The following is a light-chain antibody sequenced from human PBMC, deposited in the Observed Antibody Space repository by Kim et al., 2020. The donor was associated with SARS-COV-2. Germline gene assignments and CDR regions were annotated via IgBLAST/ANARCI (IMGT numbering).Light chain of an antibody. CDR2: QDS. Sequence: SYELTQPPSVSVSPGQTASITCSGDKLGDKYACWYQQKPGQSPVLVIYQDSKRPSGIPERFSGSNSGNTATLTISGTQAMDEADYYCQGWDGSLLVFGGG. CDR1: KLGDKY. J-gene: IGLJ3*02. V-gene: IGLV3-1*01. CDR3: QGWDGSLLV.